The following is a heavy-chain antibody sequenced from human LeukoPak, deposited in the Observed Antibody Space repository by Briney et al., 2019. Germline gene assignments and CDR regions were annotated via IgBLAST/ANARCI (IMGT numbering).Heavy chain of an antibody. CDR2: IHSGGST. CDR3: ARATGSLNDFDY. J-gene: IGHJ4*02. V-gene: IGHV3-53*01. Sequence: GSLRLSCAASGFAVSSNYMTWVRQAPGKGLEWVSVIHSGGSTYYADSVKGRFTISRDNSNNTLYLQMNNLRVEDTAVYYCARATGSLNDFDYWGQGTLVTVSS. D-gene: IGHD3-10*01. CDR1: GFAVSSNY.